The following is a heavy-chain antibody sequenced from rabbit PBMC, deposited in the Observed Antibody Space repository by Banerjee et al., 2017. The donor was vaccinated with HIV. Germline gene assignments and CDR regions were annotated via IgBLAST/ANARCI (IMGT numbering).Heavy chain of an antibody. CDR1: GFSFSNKAV. Sequence: QSLEESGGDLVKPGASLTLTCTASGFSFSNKAVMCWVRQAPGKGLEWIACINAVTGKAVYASWAKGRFTFSKTSSTTVTLQMTSLTAADTATYFCARDPSSLAYYDLWGPGTLVTVS. J-gene: IGHJ4*01. D-gene: IGHD1-1*01. CDR3: ARDPSSLAYYDL. CDR2: INAVTGKA. V-gene: IGHV1S40*01.